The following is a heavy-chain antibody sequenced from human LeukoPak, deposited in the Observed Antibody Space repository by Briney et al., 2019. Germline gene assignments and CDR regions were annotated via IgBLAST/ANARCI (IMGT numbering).Heavy chain of an antibody. J-gene: IGHJ4*02. D-gene: IGHD6-19*01. CDR3: ARDAGGGIAVAGTGDN. CDR1: GGSISSYY. CDR2: IYYTGSGST. Sequence: SETLSLTCTVSGGSISSYYWSWIRQPPGKGLEWIGYIYYTGSGSTSHNPSLKSRVTISVDKSKNQFSLKLSSVTAADTAVYYCARDAGGGIAVAGTGDNWGQGTLVTVSS. V-gene: IGHV4-59*12.